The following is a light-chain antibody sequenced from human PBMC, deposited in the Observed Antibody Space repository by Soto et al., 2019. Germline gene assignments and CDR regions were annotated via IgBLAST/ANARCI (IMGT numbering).Light chain of an antibody. Sequence: DIVMTQSPDSLAVSLGERATINCKSSQNVLSTANNRNYLAWYQQRPGQPPKRLFSWASTRHSGVPDRFSASGSGTEFTLSIRSLQAEDVAVYYCQQYYSSPTFGGGTKVEIK. CDR2: WAS. CDR1: QNVLSTANNRNY. J-gene: IGKJ4*01. CDR3: QQYYSSPT. V-gene: IGKV4-1*01.